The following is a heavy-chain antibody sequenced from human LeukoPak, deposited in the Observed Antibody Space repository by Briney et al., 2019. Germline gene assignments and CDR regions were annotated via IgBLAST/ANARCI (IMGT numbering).Heavy chain of an antibody. D-gene: IGHD5-12*01. J-gene: IGHJ4*02. CDR2: IYYSGST. V-gene: IGHV4-61*08. CDR1: GGSISSGGYY. Sequence: SETLSLTCTVSGGSISSGGYYWSWICQHPGKGLEWIGYIYYSGSTYYTPSLKSRVTISVDTSKNQFSLKLSSVTAADTAVYYCARGDIVATRNEGYFDYWGQGTLVTVSS. CDR3: ARGDIVATRNEGYFDY.